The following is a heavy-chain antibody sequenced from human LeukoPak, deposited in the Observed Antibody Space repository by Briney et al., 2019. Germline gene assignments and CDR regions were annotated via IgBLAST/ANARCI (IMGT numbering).Heavy chain of an antibody. CDR3: ARKTYYCDSGSYSKSYYFDY. CDR1: GFTFTDFY. Sequence: GGSLRLSCAASGFTFTDFYMSWIRQAPGKGLEWLSDISRSSTDTNYADSVKGRFTTSRDNAKNSLFLQLNSLRAEDTAVYYCARKTYYCDSGSYSKSYYFDYWGQGTLVTVSS. CDR2: ISRSSTDT. V-gene: IGHV3-11*06. J-gene: IGHJ4*02. D-gene: IGHD3-10*01.